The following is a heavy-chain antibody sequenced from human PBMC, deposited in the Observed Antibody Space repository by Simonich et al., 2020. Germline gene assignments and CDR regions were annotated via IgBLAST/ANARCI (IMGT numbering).Heavy chain of an antibody. CDR3: ARHAGFAFDI. Sequence: QLQLQESGPGLVKPSETLSLTCTVSGGSISSSSYYWGWIRQPPGKGLECIGSIYSSGVTDYNPSRKSRVTISVDTSKNQFSLKLGSVTAADTAVYYCARHAGFAFDIWGQGTMVTVSS. D-gene: IGHD3-10*01. J-gene: IGHJ3*02. CDR2: IYSSGVT. CDR1: GGSISSSSYY. V-gene: IGHV4-39*01.